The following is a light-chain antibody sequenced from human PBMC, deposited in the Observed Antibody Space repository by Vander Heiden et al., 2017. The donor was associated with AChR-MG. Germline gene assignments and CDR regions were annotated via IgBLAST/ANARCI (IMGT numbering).Light chain of an antibody. CDR1: QSISIW. CDR3: QQYESSST. J-gene: IGKJ4*01. Sequence: DIQMTQSPSTLSASVGDRITITCRASQSISIWLAWYQQKPGKAPKLLMYKASRLESGVPSRFSGSGSGTEFTLTISSLQPDDFATYFCQQYESSSTFGGGTKVEMK. V-gene: IGKV1-5*03. CDR2: KAS.